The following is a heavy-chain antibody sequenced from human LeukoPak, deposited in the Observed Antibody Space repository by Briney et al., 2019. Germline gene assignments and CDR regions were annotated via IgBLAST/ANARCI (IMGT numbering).Heavy chain of an antibody. J-gene: IGHJ6*02. D-gene: IGHD4-17*01. V-gene: IGHV1-18*01. CDR1: GYTFTSYG. CDR2: ISAYNGNT. Sequence: GASVKVSCKASGYTFTSYGISWVRQAPGQGLEWMGWISAYNGNTNYAQKLQGRVTMTTDTSTSTAYMELRSLRSDDTAVYYCARGNYGDHYYYYGMDVWGQGTTVTVSS. CDR3: ARGNYGDHYYYYGMDV.